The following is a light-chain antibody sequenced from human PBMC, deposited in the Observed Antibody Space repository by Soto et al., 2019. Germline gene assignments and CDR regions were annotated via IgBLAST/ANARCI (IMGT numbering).Light chain of an antibody. Sequence: QSVLTQSPSVSGTPGQSVTISCSGSSSNIGTNTVNWNQQLPGTTPKLVVHTNDQRPSGVPARFSGSRSGTSASLAISGLQSEDEADYYCATWDETLNGVVFGGGTKLTVL. CDR1: SSNIGTNT. J-gene: IGLJ3*02. CDR3: ATWDETLNGVV. V-gene: IGLV1-44*01. CDR2: TND.